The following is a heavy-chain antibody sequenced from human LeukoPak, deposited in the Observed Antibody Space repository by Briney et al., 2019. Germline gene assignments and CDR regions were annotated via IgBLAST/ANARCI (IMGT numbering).Heavy chain of an antibody. CDR2: IFYSGAT. J-gene: IGHJ4*02. CDR3: VRHRQWLLFPDY. CDR1: GDSISINYN. V-gene: IGHV4-39*01. D-gene: IGHD6-19*01. Sequence: SETLSLTCTVSGDSISINYNWGWSRPPPGKGEEWIGSIFYSGATYYSPSLKRRVTISVDTSKNQFSLKLSSMTAADTAVYYCVRHRQWLLFPDYWGQGTLVTVSS.